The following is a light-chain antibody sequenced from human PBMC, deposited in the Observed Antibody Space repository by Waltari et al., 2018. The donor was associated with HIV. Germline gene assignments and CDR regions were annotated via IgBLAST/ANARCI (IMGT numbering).Light chain of an antibody. CDR3: ATRDGSLKV. CDR1: SSNIGSND. CDR2: RNN. Sequence: QSVLTQPPSASGTPGQGVTISCVGDSSNIGSNDVYWYQHLPGTAPKVLIYRNNQRPSGVPDRFSGSKSGASASLTISGLRSADEAVYFCATRDGSLKVFGGGTKLTVL. V-gene: IGLV1-47*01. J-gene: IGLJ3*02.